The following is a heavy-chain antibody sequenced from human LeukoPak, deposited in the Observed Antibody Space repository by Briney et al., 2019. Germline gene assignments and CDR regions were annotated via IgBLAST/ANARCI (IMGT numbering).Heavy chain of an antibody. CDR2: ISYDGSNK. V-gene: IGHV3-30-3*01. CDR1: GFTFSSYA. Sequence: AGGSLRLCCAASGFTFSSYAMHWVRQAAGKGLEWVAVISYDGSNKYYADSVKGRFTISRDNSKNTLYLQMNSLRAEDTAVYYCAREGIAVAGLFDYWGQGTLVTVSS. CDR3: AREGIAVAGLFDY. D-gene: IGHD6-19*01. J-gene: IGHJ4*02.